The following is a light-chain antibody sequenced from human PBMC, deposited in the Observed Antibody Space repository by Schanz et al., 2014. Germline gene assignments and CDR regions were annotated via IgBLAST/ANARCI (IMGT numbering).Light chain of an antibody. V-gene: IGLV2-8*01. Sequence: QSALTQPPSASGSPGQSVTISCTGTSSDVGGYNFVSWYQQHPGKAPKLMIYEVTKRPSGVPDRFSGSKSGNTASLTISGLQADDEADYYCCSYEGNGWVFGGGTKLTVL. J-gene: IGLJ3*02. CDR3: CSYEGNGWV. CDR2: EVT. CDR1: SSDVGGYNF.